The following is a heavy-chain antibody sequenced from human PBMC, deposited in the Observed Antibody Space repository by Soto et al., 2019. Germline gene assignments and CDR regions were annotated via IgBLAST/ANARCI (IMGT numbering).Heavy chain of an antibody. CDR2: IIPIFGTA. D-gene: IGHD3-3*01. J-gene: IGHJ5*02. Sequence: QVQLVQSGAEVKKPGSSVKVSCKASGGTFSSYAISWVRQAPGQGLEWMGGIIPIFGTANYAQKFQGRVTITADESTSTAYMELSSLRSEDTAVYYCARDREPHDFWSGTEFDPWGQGTLVTVSS. CDR1: GGTFSSYA. CDR3: ARDREPHDFWSGTEFDP. V-gene: IGHV1-69*01.